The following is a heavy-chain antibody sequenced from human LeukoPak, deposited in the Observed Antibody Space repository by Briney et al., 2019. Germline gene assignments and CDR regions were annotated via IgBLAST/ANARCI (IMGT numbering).Heavy chain of an antibody. Sequence: PGGSLRLSCAASGFTFSRFWMNWVRQAPGKGLEWVANIKEDGSRKNYVDSVKGRFTISRDNTKTSLYLQMKSLRAENTAVYFCVRDLEYKMFTAWYDGIDLWGQGTMVTVSS. CDR3: VRDLEYKMFTAWYDGIDL. D-gene: IGHD1-26*01. CDR2: IKEDGSRK. V-gene: IGHV3-7*01. CDR1: GFTFSRFW. J-gene: IGHJ3*01.